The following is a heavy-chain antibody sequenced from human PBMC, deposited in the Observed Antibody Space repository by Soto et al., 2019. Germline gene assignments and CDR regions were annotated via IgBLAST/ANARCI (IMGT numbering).Heavy chain of an antibody. D-gene: IGHD6-6*01. J-gene: IGHJ5*02. V-gene: IGHV1-69*19. CDR2: IIPIFGTA. CDR3: ARSGSSIAARHYWFDP. Sequence: QVQLVQSGAEVKKPGSSVKVSCKASGGTFSSYAISWVRQAPGQGLEWTGGIIPIFGTANYAQKFQSRVTITADESTRTAYMELSSLRPEDMAVYYCARSGSSIAARHYWFDPWGQGTLVTVS. CDR1: GGTFSSYA.